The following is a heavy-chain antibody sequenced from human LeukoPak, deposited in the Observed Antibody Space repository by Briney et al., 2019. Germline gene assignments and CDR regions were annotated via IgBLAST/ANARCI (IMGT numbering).Heavy chain of an antibody. CDR3: ARAIRGRRGYYYYMDV. Sequence: SETLSLTCAVYGGSFSGYYWSWIRQPPGKGLEWIGEINHGGSTNYNPSLKSRVTISVDTSKNQFSLKLSSVTAADTAVYYCARAIRGRRGYYYYMDVWGKGTTVTVSS. D-gene: IGHD1-14*01. CDR1: GGSFSGYY. J-gene: IGHJ6*03. CDR2: INHGGST. V-gene: IGHV4-34*01.